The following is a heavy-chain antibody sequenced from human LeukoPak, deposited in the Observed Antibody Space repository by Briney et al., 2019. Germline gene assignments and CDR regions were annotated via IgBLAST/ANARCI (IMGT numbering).Heavy chain of an antibody. CDR1: GFTFSSYS. CDR2: ISTSSSYI. CDR3: AELGITMIGGV. Sequence: TGGSLRLSCAASGFTFSSYSMSWVRQAPGKGLEWVSSISTSSSYIYYADSVKGRFTISRGNAKNSLYLQMNSLRAEDTAVYYCAELGITMIGGVWGKGTTVTISS. V-gene: IGHV3-21*01. D-gene: IGHD3-10*02. J-gene: IGHJ6*04.